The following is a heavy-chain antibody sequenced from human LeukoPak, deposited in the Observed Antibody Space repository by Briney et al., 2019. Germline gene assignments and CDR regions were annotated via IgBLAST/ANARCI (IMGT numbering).Heavy chain of an antibody. Sequence: SVKVSCKASGGTFSSYAISWVRQAPGQGLEWMGSIIPIFCTTNYAQNFHGRGTLTTDESTSTAYMELSRLRSEDTAVYYCARDAGYYDLLGPNDYWGQGTLVTVSS. CDR2: IIPIFCTT. CDR3: ARDAGYYDLLGPNDY. J-gene: IGHJ4*02. D-gene: IGHD3-9*01. CDR1: GGTFSSYA. V-gene: IGHV1-69*05.